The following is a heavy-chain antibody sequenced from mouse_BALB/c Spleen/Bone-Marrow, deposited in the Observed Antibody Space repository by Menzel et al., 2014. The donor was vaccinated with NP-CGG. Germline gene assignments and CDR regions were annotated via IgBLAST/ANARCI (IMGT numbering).Heavy chain of an antibody. D-gene: IGHD4-1*01. Sequence: LVESGPELVKPGASVRLSCKASDYSFTDYNMYWVRRSHGKSLEWMGYIDPYNGAASYNQKFKGKATLTVDKSSSTAFMHLNSLTSEDSAVYYCARSGSYSLSYAMDYWGQGTSATVSS. J-gene: IGHJ4*01. CDR1: DYSFTDYN. CDR2: IDPYNGAA. CDR3: ARSGSYSLSYAMDY. V-gene: IGHV1S135*01.